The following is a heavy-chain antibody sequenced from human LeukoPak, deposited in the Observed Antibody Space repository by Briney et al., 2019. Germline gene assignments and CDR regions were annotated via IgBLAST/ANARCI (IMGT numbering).Heavy chain of an antibody. V-gene: IGHV4-39*01. D-gene: IGHD5-12*01. Sequence: PSETLSLTCTVSGGSISSSSYYWGWIRQPPGKGLEWIGSIYYSGSTYYNPSLKSRVTISVDTSKNQFSLKLSSVTAADTAVYYCARVGPDSGYDPYYFDYWGQGTLVTVSS. CDR2: IYYSGST. CDR1: GGSISSSSYY. CDR3: ARVGPDSGYDPYYFDY. J-gene: IGHJ4*02.